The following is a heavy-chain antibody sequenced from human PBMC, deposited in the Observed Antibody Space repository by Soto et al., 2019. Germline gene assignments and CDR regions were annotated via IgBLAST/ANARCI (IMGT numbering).Heavy chain of an antibody. CDR2: MNPNSGNT. V-gene: IGHV1-8*01. CDR3: AIRAYYDFWSGYYTNYYYYMDV. CDR1: GYTFTSYD. D-gene: IGHD3-3*01. Sequence: ASVKVSCKASGYTFTSYDINWVRQATGQGLEWMGWMNPNSGNTGYAQKFQGRVTMTRNTSISTAYMELSSLRSEDTAVYYCAIRAYYDFWSGYYTNYYYYMDVWGKGTTVTVSS. J-gene: IGHJ6*03.